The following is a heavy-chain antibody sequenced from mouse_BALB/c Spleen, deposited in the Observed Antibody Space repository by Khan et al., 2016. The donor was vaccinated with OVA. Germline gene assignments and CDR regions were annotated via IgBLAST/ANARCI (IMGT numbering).Heavy chain of an antibody. CDR1: GYTLTHYG. V-gene: IGHV9-3-1*01. J-gene: IGHJ4*01. CDR2: INTYTGEP. Sequence: QIQLVQSGPELKKPGETVKISCKASGYTLTHYGMNWVKQAPGKGLKWMGWINTYTGEPTYADDFKGRFAFSWETSASTAYLQINNLKNEYTSTYFCSRPPYFSYVMVYWGQGTSVTVSS. D-gene: IGHD2-10*01. CDR3: SRPPYFSYVMVY.